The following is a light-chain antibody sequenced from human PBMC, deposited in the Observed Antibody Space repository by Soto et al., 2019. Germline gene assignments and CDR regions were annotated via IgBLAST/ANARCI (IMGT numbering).Light chain of an antibody. V-gene: IGKV3-15*01. CDR1: QSVSSSY. CDR2: GVS. Sequence: EIVLTHSQGTLSLSPCEGAALYPSASQSVSSSYLAWYQQKPGQAPRLLIYGVSTRATGIPARFGGSGSATEFTLTISSLQSEDFAVYYCQQYSQWPLTFGGGTKVDIK. CDR3: QQYSQWPLT. J-gene: IGKJ4*01.